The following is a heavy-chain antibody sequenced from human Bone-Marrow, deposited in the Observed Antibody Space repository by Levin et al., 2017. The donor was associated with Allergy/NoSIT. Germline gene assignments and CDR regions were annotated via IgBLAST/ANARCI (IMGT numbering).Heavy chain of an antibody. CDR1: GYTFTDYF. Sequence: EASVKVSCKASGYTFTDYFVHWVRQAPGQGLEWMGWINPNTGVTSSAQKFQGRVTMTSDTSITTGYMELSSLRPDDTAVYYCAKEGSITVADFDWLDPWGPGTLVTVSS. CDR3: AKEGSITVADFDWLDP. J-gene: IGHJ5*02. CDR2: INPNTGVT. V-gene: IGHV1-2*02. D-gene: IGHD6-19*01.